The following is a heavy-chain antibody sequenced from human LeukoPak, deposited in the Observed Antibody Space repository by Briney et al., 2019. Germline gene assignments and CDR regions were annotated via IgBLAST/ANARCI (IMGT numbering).Heavy chain of an antibody. Sequence: GGSLRLSCAASGFTFSDYYMTWIRQAPGKGLEWVSYISSSDNTIYYADSVKGRFTISRDNAKNSLYLQMNSLRAEDTAVYYCAKEEGIAAAQRGEPFDYWGQGTLVTVSS. D-gene: IGHD6-13*01. V-gene: IGHV3-11*01. CDR1: GFTFSDYY. CDR3: AKEEGIAAAQRGEPFDY. J-gene: IGHJ4*02. CDR2: ISSSDNTI.